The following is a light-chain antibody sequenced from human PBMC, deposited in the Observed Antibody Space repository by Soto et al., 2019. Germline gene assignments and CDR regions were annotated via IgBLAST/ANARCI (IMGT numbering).Light chain of an antibody. Sequence: DIQMTQSPSSVSASVGDRVTITCRASQTVHDWLAWYQQKPGKAPKLLMYFVSRLQTGVPSRFSGSGSGTEFTLAISNLQPEDFATYYCQQVVNFPIIFGQGTRLEIE. CDR2: FVS. CDR3: QQVVNFPII. CDR1: QTVHDW. J-gene: IGKJ5*01. V-gene: IGKV1-12*01.